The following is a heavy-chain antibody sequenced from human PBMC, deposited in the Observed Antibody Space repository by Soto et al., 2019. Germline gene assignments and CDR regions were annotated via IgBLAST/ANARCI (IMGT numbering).Heavy chain of an antibody. CDR2: IGTAGDT. D-gene: IGHD6-13*01. CDR3: ARDSSWGGMDV. Sequence: EVQLVESGGGLVQPGGSLRLSCAAPKFTFSSYDRHWVRQATGKGLEWVSAIGTAGDTYYPGSVKGRFTISRENAKNSLYLQMNSLRVGDTAVYYCARDSSWGGMDVWGQGTTVTVSS. J-gene: IGHJ6*02. V-gene: IGHV3-13*04. CDR1: KFTFSSYD.